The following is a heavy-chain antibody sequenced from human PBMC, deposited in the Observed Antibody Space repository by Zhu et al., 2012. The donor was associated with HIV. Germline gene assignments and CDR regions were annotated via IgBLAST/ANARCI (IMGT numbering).Heavy chain of an antibody. Sequence: QVQLQESGPGLMKPSETLSLNCSASGGTMNSRTFFWAWIRQPPLKGLEWVGTVSHIGATYYNPSLRSRVTTSIDTSKNQFSLRLTSVTAADTAVYFCARLTYFADYRGTFDVWGHGTVVTVSS. CDR2: VSHIGAT. V-gene: IGHV4-39*07. J-gene: IGHJ3*01. CDR3: ARLTYFADYRGTFDV. CDR1: GGTMNSRTFF. D-gene: IGHD4-11*01.